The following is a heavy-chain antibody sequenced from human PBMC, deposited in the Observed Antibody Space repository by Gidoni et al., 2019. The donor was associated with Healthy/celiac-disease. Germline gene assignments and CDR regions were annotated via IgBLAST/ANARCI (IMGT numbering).Heavy chain of an antibody. CDR3: ASVGYSSGWYYFDY. D-gene: IGHD6-19*01. Sequence: EVQLVESGGVVVQLGGSLRLSCAASGFTCDDYTRHWVRQAPGTGLEWVSLISWDGGSTYYADSVKCRFTISRDNSKNSLYLQMNSLRTEDTALYYCASVGYSSGWYYFDYWGQGTLVTVSS. J-gene: IGHJ4*02. CDR2: ISWDGGST. CDR1: GFTCDDYT. V-gene: IGHV3-43*01.